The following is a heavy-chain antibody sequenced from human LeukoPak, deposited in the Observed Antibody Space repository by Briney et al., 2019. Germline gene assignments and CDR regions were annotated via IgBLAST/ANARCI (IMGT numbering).Heavy chain of an antibody. D-gene: IGHD1/OR15-1a*01. V-gene: IGHV3-20*01. J-gene: IGHJ3*02. CDR1: GFTFDDYG. CDR3: ARAVLVWPKQNDAFDI. CDR2: INWNGGST. Sequence: GGSLRLSCAASGFTFDDYGMSWVRQAPGKGLEWVSGINWNGGSTGYADSVKGRFTISRDNAKNSLYLQMNSLRAEDTALYHCARAVLVWPKQNDAFDIWGQGTMVTVS.